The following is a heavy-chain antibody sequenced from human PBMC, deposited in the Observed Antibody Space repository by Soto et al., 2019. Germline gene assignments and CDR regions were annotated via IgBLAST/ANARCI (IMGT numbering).Heavy chain of an antibody. CDR2: ISYDGSNK. J-gene: IGHJ6*03. Sequence: PGESLKISCAASGFTFSSYGMHWVRQAPGKGLEWVAVISYDGSNKYYADSVKGRFTISRDNSKNTLYLQMNSLRAEDTAVYYCAKDGGAAAVRYYYYMDVWGKGTTVTVSS. CDR3: AKDGGAAAVRYYYYMDV. CDR1: GFTFSSYG. V-gene: IGHV3-30*18. D-gene: IGHD6-13*01.